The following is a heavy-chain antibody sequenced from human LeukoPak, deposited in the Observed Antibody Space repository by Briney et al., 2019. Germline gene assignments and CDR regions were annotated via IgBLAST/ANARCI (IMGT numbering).Heavy chain of an antibody. CDR1: GFTFSSYE. CDR3: AKADYNDYAFDY. J-gene: IGHJ4*02. V-gene: IGHV3-48*03. Sequence: GGSLRLSCAASGFTFSSYEMNWVRQAPGKGLEWISYISSSGGTMYSADSVKGRFTISRDNPKSSLYLQMNSLRAEDTAIYYCAKADYNDYAFDYWGQGTLVTVS. D-gene: IGHD4-11*01. CDR2: ISSSGGTM.